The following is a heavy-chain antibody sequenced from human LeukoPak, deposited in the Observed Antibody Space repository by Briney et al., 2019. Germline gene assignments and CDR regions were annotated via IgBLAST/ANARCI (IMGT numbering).Heavy chain of an antibody. D-gene: IGHD6-6*01. CDR2: ISSSSSYI. CDR1: GFTFSSYS. V-gene: IGHV3-21*01. J-gene: IGHJ3*02. Sequence: GGSLRLSCAASGFTFSSYSMNWVRQAPGKGLEWVSSISSSSSYIYYADSVKGRFTISRDNAKNSLYLQMNSLRAEDTAVYYCARGIAARLSNAFDIWGQGTMVTVSS. CDR3: ARGIAARLSNAFDI.